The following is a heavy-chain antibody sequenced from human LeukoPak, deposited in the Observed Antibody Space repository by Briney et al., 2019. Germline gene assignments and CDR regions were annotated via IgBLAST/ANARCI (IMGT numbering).Heavy chain of an antibody. D-gene: IGHD3-10*01. V-gene: IGHV3-48*03. Sequence: GGSLRLSCTASTFTFSGSEMNWVRQAPGGGPEWVSYISSSGSTIYYADSVKGRFTISRDNAKKSLYLQMNSLRAEDTAVYYCARDRAMVRGDIYYYMDVWGKGTTVTVSS. J-gene: IGHJ6*03. CDR2: ISSSGSTI. CDR1: TFTFSGSE. CDR3: ARDRAMVRGDIYYYMDV.